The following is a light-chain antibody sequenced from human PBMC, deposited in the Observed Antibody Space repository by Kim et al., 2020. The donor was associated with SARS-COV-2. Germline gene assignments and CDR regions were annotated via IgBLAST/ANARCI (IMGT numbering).Light chain of an antibody. V-gene: IGLV1-44*01. CDR2: SNN. J-gene: IGLJ3*02. Sequence: GQSVTISCSESSSNIGSNTVNWDQQLPGTAPKLLIESNNQRPSGVPDRFSGSKSGTSASLAISGLQSEDEADYYCAAWDDSLNGWVFGGGTQLTVL. CDR1: SSNIGSNT. CDR3: AAWDDSLNGWV.